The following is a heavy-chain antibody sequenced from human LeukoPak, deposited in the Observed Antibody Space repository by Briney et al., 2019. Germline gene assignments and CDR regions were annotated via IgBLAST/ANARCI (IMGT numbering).Heavy chain of an antibody. V-gene: IGHV4-59*08. CDR1: GVSINSHY. J-gene: IGHJ4*02. Sequence: SETLSLTCTASGVSINSHYWSWIRQPPGKGLEWIGDIYYKGNTNYNPSLKSRVTISVDTSKNHLSLKLTSVLAADTAIYYCVRRDNTGWNYFDYWGQGILVTVSS. CDR2: IYYKGNT. D-gene: IGHD6-19*01. CDR3: VRRDNTGWNYFDY.